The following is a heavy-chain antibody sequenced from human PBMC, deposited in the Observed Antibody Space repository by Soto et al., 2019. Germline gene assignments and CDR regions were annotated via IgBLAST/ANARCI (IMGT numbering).Heavy chain of an antibody. J-gene: IGHJ4*02. V-gene: IGHV3-13*01. CDR2: LDSRGYT. D-gene: IGHD1-1*01. CDR3: ATERIGTDYFDN. CDR1: GFTFSNHD. Sequence: EVHLVESGGGLEQPGGSLRLSCAASGFTFSNHDMHWVRQAPGKGLEWVSGLDSRGYTNYAASVKGRFSISGDSGKKSFHLKINNLRAEDTAMYFCATERIGTDYFDNWGQGTLVTVSS.